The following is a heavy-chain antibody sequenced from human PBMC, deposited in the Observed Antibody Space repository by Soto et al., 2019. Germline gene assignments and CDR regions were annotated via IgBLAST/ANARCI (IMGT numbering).Heavy chain of an antibody. J-gene: IGHJ6*02. D-gene: IGHD6-6*01. V-gene: IGHV3-23*01. CDR3: ARDHVSSSSPGMDV. CDR1: GFTFGNFA. Sequence: HPGGSLRLSCAASGFTFGNFAMNWVRQAPGKGLQWVSGISGNGGSTYYADSVKGRFAISRDNSNNTLYLQMNSLRADDTAVYYCARDHVSSSSPGMDVWGQGTTVTVSS. CDR2: ISGNGGST.